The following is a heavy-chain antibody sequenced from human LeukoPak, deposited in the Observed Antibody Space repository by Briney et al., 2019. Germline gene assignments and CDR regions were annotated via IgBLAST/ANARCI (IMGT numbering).Heavy chain of an antibody. D-gene: IGHD5-24*01. J-gene: IGHJ4*02. CDR3: ARIVEMATHTNLDY. CDR2: ISSSSSYI. Sequence: GGSLRLSRAASGFTFSSYSMNWVRQAPGKGLEWVSSISSSSSYIYYADSVKGRFTISRDNAKNSLYLQMDSLRAEDTAVYYCARIVEMATHTNLDYWGQGTLVTVSS. CDR1: GFTFSSYS. V-gene: IGHV3-21*01.